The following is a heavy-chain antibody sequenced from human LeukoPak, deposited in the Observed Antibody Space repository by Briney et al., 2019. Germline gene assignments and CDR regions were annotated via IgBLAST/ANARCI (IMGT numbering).Heavy chain of an antibody. Sequence: SETLSLTCTVSGGSISSSSYSWTWIRQPPGKGLEWIGEINHRGSTNYNPSLKSRVTMSVDTSKNQFSLKLSSVTAADTAVYYCASGYYYDSSGYLLFDYWGQGTLVTVSS. V-gene: IGHV4-39*07. CDR3: ASGYYYDSSGYLLFDY. CDR1: GGSISSSSYS. J-gene: IGHJ4*02. D-gene: IGHD3-22*01. CDR2: INHRGST.